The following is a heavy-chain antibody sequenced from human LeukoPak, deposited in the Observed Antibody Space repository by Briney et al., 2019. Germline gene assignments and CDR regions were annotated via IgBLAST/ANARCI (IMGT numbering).Heavy chain of an antibody. J-gene: IGHJ6*03. CDR1: GFPFSSSA. CDR2: ISGSGTGP. CDR3: AKDRAYYDFWSGYHYPDGYYYYMDV. V-gene: IGHV3-23*01. D-gene: IGHD3-3*01. Sequence: GGSLRLSCAASGFPFSSSAMSWVRQAPGKGPYWVSAISGSGTGPYYAHSVKGRFTISRDNSKKTLYLQMNSLRAEDTAVYYCAKDRAYYDFWSGYHYPDGYYYYMDVWGKGTTVTVSS.